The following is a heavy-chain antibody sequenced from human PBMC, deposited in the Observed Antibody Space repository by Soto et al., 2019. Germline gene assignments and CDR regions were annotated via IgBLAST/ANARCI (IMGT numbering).Heavy chain of an antibody. J-gene: IGHJ5*02. D-gene: IGHD3-10*01. Sequence: QVQLQESGPGLVKPSETLSLTCTVSGGSISSYYWSWIRQPPGKGLEWIGYIYYSGSTNYNPSLTSRLTLSVDTSKNQFSLKLSSVTAADTAVYYCARLLWSRGDWFDPWGQGTLVTVSS. CDR1: GGSISSYY. CDR3: ARLLWSRGDWFDP. V-gene: IGHV4-59*08. CDR2: IYYSGST.